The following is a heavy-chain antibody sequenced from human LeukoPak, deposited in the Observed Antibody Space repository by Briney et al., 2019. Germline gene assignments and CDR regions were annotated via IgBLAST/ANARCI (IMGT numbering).Heavy chain of an antibody. V-gene: IGHV4-39*01. CDR1: GGSISSSSYY. Sequence: PSETLSLTCTVSGGSISSSSYYWGWIRQPPGKGLEWIGSIYYSGSTYYNPSLKSRVTISVDTSKNQFSLKLSSVTAADTAVYYCARVHGDYSNWFDPWGQGTLVTVSS. J-gene: IGHJ5*02. CDR3: ARVHGDYSNWFDP. CDR2: IYYSGST. D-gene: IGHD4-17*01.